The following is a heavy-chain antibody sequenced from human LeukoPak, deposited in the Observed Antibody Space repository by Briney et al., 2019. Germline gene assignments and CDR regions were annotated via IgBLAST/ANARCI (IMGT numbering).Heavy chain of an antibody. CDR1: GFTFSSYG. V-gene: IGHV3-33*01. CDR2: LWYDGSNK. D-gene: IGHD6-13*01. Sequence: PGGSLRLSCAASGFTFSSYGMHWVRQAPGKGLEWVAVLWYDGSNKYYADSVKGRFTISRDNSKNTLYLQMNSLRAEDTAVYYCARETWAAARYFDYWGQGTLVTVSS. J-gene: IGHJ4*02. CDR3: ARETWAAARYFDY.